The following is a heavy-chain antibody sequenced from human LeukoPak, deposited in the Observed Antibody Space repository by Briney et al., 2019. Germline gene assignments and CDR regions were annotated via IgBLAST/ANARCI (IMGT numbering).Heavy chain of an antibody. Sequence: GGSLRLSCAASGFTFSSYAVSWVRQAPGKGLEWVSAISGSGGSTYYADSVKGRFTISRDNSKNTLYLQMNSLRAEDTAVYYCAKDPHFETTFDYWGQGTLVTVSS. J-gene: IGHJ4*02. CDR2: ISGSGGST. CDR3: AKDPHFETTFDY. D-gene: IGHD1/OR15-1a*01. V-gene: IGHV3-23*01. CDR1: GFTFSSYA.